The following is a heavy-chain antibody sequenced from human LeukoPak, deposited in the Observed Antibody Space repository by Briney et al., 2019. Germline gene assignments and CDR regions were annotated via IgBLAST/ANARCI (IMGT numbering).Heavy chain of an antibody. CDR3: ATNGYYCMDV. J-gene: IGHJ6*03. V-gene: IGHV4-59*01. D-gene: IGHD2-8*01. CDR2: IYYSGST. Sequence: SETLSLTCTVSGGPISSYYWSWIRQPPGKGLEWIGYIYYSGSTNYNPSLKSRVTISVDTSKNQFSLKLSSVTAADTAVYYCATNGYYCMDVWGKGTTVTVSS. CDR1: GGPISSYY.